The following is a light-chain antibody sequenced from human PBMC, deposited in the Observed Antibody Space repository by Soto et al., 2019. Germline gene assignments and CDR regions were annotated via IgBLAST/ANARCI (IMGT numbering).Light chain of an antibody. CDR2: GAS. J-gene: IGKJ5*01. V-gene: IGKV3-15*01. Sequence: ETVMTQSPATLSVSPGERATLSCRATQSVRDNVAWYQQKPGQAPRLLIYGASTRANGIPARFSGSGSGAEFTLTISSLQSEDFAVYYRQQYNKWFSITFGQGTRLEIK. CDR1: QSVRDN. CDR3: QQYNKWFSIT.